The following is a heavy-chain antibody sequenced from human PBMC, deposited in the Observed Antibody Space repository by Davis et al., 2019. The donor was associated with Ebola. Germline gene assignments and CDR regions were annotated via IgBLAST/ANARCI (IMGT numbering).Heavy chain of an antibody. CDR1: GFTFSSYA. J-gene: IGHJ4*02. Sequence: GESLKISCAASGFTFSSYAMSWVRQAPGKGLEWVSVIYSGGSTYYADSVKGRFTISRDNSKNTLYLQMNSLRAEDTAVYYCAREGGSQWGQGTLVTVSS. V-gene: IGHV3-66*01. CDR3: AREGGSQ. CDR2: IYSGGST. D-gene: IGHD1-26*01.